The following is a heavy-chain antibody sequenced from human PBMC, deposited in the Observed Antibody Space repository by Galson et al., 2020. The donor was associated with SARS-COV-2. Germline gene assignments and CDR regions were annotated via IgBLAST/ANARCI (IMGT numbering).Heavy chain of an antibody. CDR3: ASQVGIPSSPIYYYGMDV. V-gene: IGHV3-21*01. CDR2: ISSSSSYI. J-gene: IGHJ6*02. CDR1: GFTFSSYS. Sequence: ESLKISCAASGFTFSSYSMNWVRQAPGKGLEWVSSISSSSSYIYYADSVKGRFTISRDNAKNSLYLQMNSLRAEDTAVYYCASQVGIPSSPIYYYGMDVWGQGTTVTVSS. D-gene: IGHD1-26*01.